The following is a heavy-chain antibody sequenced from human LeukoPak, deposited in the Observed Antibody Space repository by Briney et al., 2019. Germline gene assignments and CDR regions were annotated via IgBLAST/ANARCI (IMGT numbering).Heavy chain of an antibody. J-gene: IGHJ4*02. CDR2: ISNDGSNK. Sequence: PGRSLRLSCVASGFTFSSFGIHWVRQAPGKGLEWVAIISNDGSNKYYGDSVKGRFTISRDNSKNTLYLQMNSLRAEDTAVYYCARGYNYANYFDYWGQGTLVTVSS. CDR1: GFTFSSFG. CDR3: ARGYNYANYFDY. D-gene: IGHD5-18*01. V-gene: IGHV3-30*03.